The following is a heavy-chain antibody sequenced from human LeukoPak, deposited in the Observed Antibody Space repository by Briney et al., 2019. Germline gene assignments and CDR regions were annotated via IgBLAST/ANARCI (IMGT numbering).Heavy chain of an antibody. V-gene: IGHV1-69*06. CDR3: ARGGSCNSASGGDCSHLLIA. D-gene: IGHD2-21*02. CDR1: GYTFTSFG. Sequence: ASVKVSCKASGYTFTSFGISWVRQAPGQGLEWMGGIIPIFGTANYAQKFQGRVTITADKSTSTVYMELSSLRSEDTAVYYCARGGSCNSASGGDCSHLLIAWGQGTLVTVSS. CDR2: IIPIFGTA. J-gene: IGHJ5*02.